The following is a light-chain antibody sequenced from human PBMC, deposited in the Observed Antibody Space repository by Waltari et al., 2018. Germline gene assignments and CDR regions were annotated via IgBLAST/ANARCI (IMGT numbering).Light chain of an antibody. Sequence: ETVMTQSPGTLSVSPGERATLSCRASQSVSSNLAWYQQKPGQAPRLLIYHASTRATGIPDKFSGSGSGTEFTLTISSLQSEDFAVYYCQQYNNWPPGTFGQGTKVEIK. V-gene: IGKV3-15*01. CDR3: QQYNNWPPGT. CDR2: HAS. CDR1: QSVSSN. J-gene: IGKJ1*01.